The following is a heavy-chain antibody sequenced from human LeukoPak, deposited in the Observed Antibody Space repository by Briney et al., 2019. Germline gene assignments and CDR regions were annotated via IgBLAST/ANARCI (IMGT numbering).Heavy chain of an antibody. Sequence: SETLSLTCTVSGGSISSYYWSWIRQPPGKGLEWIGYIYYSGSTNYNPSLKSRVTISVDTSKNQFSLKLSSVTAAVTAVYYCARTGYSSSWYLFDFDYWGQGTLVTVSS. CDR3: ARTGYSSSWYLFDFDY. D-gene: IGHD6-13*01. J-gene: IGHJ4*02. CDR1: GGSISSYY. CDR2: IYYSGST. V-gene: IGHV4-59*01.